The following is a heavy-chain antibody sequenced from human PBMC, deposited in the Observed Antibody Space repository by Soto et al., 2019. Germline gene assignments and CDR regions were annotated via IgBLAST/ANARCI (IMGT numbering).Heavy chain of an antibody. J-gene: IGHJ4*02. CDR3: DREEQHAEY. Sequence: QVQLVQSGAEVKKPGASVKVSCKASGYTFTSYYMSWVRQAPGQGLEWMGWISAYNGNTKYAQKFQGRVTMTTDTSTSTVDLELRSARYDDTVLYYCDREEQHAEYWGQGTLVTVSS. CDR1: GYTFTSYY. D-gene: IGHD1-1*01. V-gene: IGHV1-18*01. CDR2: ISAYNGNT.